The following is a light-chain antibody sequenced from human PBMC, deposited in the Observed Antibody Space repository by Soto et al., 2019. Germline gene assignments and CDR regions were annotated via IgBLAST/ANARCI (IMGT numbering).Light chain of an antibody. CDR2: DAS. CDR1: QSVSSY. J-gene: IGKJ4*01. V-gene: IGKV3-11*01. Sequence: EIVLTQSPATLSLSPGERATLSCRASQSVSSYLAWYQQKPGQAPRLLIYDASTRATGIPARFSGSGSGTDFTHTISSLEPEDVAVYYCQHRDTWPSLYFGGGTKVEIK. CDR3: QHRDTWPSLY.